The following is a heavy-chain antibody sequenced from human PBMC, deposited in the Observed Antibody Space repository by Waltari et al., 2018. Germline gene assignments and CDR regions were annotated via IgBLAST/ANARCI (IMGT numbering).Heavy chain of an antibody. CDR1: GYTFTASA. D-gene: IGHD6-13*01. CDR3: ARGDYSSIWPFYFDY. Sequence: QVQLVQSGAEVKKPGASVKVSCKASGYTFTASALHWVRQAPGQSLEWMGWIKVGNGKTEYSQRFQGRVTITTDTSANTAFMELSGLSSEDTAIYYCARGDYSSIWPFYFDYWGQGALVTVSS. CDR2: IKVGNGKT. V-gene: IGHV1-3*01. J-gene: IGHJ4*01.